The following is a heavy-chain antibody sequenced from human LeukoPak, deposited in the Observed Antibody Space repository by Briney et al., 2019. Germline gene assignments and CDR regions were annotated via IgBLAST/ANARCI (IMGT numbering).Heavy chain of an antibody. CDR1: GGSISSYY. V-gene: IGHV4-59*08. J-gene: IGHJ3*02. Sequence: SETLSLTCTVSGGSISSYYWSWIRQPPGKGLEWIGYIYYSGSTNYNPSLKSRVTISVDTSKNQFSLKLSSVTAADTAVYYCARRRAWFGELGASDIWGQGTMVTVSS. D-gene: IGHD3-10*01. CDR2: IYYSGST. CDR3: ARRRAWFGELGASDI.